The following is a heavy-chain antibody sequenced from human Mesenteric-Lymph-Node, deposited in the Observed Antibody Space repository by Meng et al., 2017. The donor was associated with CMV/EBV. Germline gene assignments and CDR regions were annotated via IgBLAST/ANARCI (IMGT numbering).Heavy chain of an antibody. CDR1: GGSISSYY. D-gene: IGHD3-22*01. CDR2: IYYSGST. J-gene: IGHJ6*02. V-gene: IGHV4-59*12. CDR3: ARDLRSYDSSGYYYAAYYYYGMDV. Sequence: GSLRLSCTVSGGSISSYYWSWIRQPPGKGLEWIGYIYYSGSTYYNPSLKSRVTISVDTSKNQFSLKLSSVTAADTAVYYCARDLRSYDSSGYYYAAYYYYGMDVWGQGTTVTVSS.